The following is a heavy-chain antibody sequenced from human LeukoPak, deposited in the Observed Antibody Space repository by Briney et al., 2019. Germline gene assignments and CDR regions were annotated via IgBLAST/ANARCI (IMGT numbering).Heavy chain of an antibody. V-gene: IGHV3-21*01. CDR3: ARGAYYDSSGYYPLDY. Sequence: GGSLRLSCAASGFTFSSYSMNWVRQAPGKGLEWVSSISSSSSYIYCADSVKGRFTISRDNAKNSLYLQMNSLRAEDTAVYYCARGAYYDSSGYYPLDYWGQGTLVTVSS. CDR2: ISSSSSYI. CDR1: GFTFSSYS. J-gene: IGHJ4*02. D-gene: IGHD3-22*01.